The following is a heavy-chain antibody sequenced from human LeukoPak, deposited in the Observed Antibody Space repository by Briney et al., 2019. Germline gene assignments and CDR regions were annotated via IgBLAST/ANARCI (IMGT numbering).Heavy chain of an antibody. D-gene: IGHD3-22*01. V-gene: IGHV4-39*01. CDR3: ARRRYYDSTGYLD. J-gene: IGHJ1*01. Sequence: SETLSLTCSVSGGPISSSSYYWGWIRQPPGKGLEWIGEIYYSGRAYYNSSLKSRLTISVDTSWNQFSLTLVSVSAADTGVYYCARRRYYDSTGYLDWGQGTLVFVST. CDR2: IYYSGRA. CDR1: GGPISSSSYY.